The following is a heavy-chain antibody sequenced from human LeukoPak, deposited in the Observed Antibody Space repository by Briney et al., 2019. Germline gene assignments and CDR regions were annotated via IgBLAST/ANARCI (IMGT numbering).Heavy chain of an antibody. CDR1: GFTFSSYT. J-gene: IGHJ4*02. Sequence: QPGGSLRLSCAASGFTFSSYTMNWVRQAPGKGLEWVSYISSSSNTIYYADSVKGRFTISRDSSKNILHLQMNSLRAEDTAVYYCARGPSGYHNTGGQGTLVTVSS. V-gene: IGHV3-48*04. CDR2: ISSSSNTI. D-gene: IGHD5-12*01. CDR3: ARGPSGYHNT.